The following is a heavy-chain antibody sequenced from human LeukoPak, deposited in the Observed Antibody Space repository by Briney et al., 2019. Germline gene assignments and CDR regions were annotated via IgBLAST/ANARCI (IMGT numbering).Heavy chain of an antibody. CDR3: ARVLYRAAAWSGSFIPAYHDGMDV. J-gene: IGHJ6*02. CDR1: GGSVSSGSHY. Sequence: PSETLSLTCSVSGGSVSSGSHYWSWIRQSPGKGLEWIGHIYYTGSTNYNPSLQSRVTISVDTSKNQFSLKLSSVTAADTALYYCARVLYRAAAWSGSFIPAYHDGMDVWGQGTTVTVSS. CDR2: IYYTGST. V-gene: IGHV4-61*01. D-gene: IGHD3-3*01.